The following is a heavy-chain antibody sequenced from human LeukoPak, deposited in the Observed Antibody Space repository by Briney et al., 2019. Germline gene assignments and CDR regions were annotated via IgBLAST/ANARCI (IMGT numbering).Heavy chain of an antibody. CDR2: IYYSGST. V-gene: IGHV4-59*01. J-gene: IGHJ5*02. CDR3: ARDYIAAAGSFDP. D-gene: IGHD6-13*01. Sequence: LSETLSLTCAVYGGSFSGYYWSWIRQPPGKGLEWIGYIYYSGSTNYNPSLKSRVTISVDTSKNQFSLKLSSVTAADTAVYYCARDYIAAAGSFDPWGQGTLVTVSS. CDR1: GGSFSGYY.